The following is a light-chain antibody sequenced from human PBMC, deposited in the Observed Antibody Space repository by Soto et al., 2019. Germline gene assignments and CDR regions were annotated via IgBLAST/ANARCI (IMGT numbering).Light chain of an antibody. V-gene: IGLV2-14*01. CDR3: SSYTNINTRACV. J-gene: IGLJ1*01. CDR2: EVS. Sequence: QSALTQPASVSGSPGQSITISCTGTSSDVGGYNYVSWHQQHPGKAPKVMIYEVSNRPSGVSDRFSGSKSGNTASLTISGLQAEDEAEYYCSSYTNINTRACVFGTGTKVTVL. CDR1: SSDVGGYNY.